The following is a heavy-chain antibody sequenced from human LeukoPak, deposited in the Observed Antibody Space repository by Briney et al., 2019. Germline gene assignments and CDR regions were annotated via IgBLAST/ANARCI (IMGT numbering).Heavy chain of an antibody. CDR1: GFTVSSNY. Sequence: PGGSLRLSCAASGFTVSSNYMSWVRQAPGKGLEWVSVIYSGGSTYYADSVKGRFTISRDNSKNTLYLQMNSLRAEDTAVYYCATSPLVVKGDYYFDYWGQGTLVTVSS. J-gene: IGHJ4*02. CDR3: ATSPLVVKGDYYFDY. V-gene: IGHV3-66*01. D-gene: IGHD3-22*01. CDR2: IYSGGST.